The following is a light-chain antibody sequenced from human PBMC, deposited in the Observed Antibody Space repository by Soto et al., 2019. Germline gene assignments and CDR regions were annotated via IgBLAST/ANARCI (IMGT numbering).Light chain of an antibody. CDR1: QSISTW. J-gene: IGKJ4*01. CDR2: KAS. Sequence: DIQMTQSPSTLSASVGDRVTITCRASQSISTWLAWYQQKPGKAPKLLIYKASSLESGVPSRFSGSGSGKKFTLTISSLQPDDFATYYCQQYNSYPLTFGGGTKVDIK. V-gene: IGKV1-5*03. CDR3: QQYNSYPLT.